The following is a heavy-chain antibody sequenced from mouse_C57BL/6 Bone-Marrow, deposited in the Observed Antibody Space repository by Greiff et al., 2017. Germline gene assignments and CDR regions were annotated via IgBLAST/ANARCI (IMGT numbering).Heavy chain of an antibody. CDR1: GYTFTSYW. CDR3: ARGNCYWYFGV. CDR2: IYPSDSET. V-gene: IGHV1-61*01. J-gene: IGHJ1*03. Sequence: QVQLQQPGAELVRPGSSVKLSCKASGYTFTSYWMDWVKQRPGQGLEWIGNIYPSDSETHYNQKFKDKATLTVDKSSSKAYMQLSSLTSEDSAVYYGARGNCYWYFGVWGTGTTVTVSS. D-gene: IGHD4-1*01.